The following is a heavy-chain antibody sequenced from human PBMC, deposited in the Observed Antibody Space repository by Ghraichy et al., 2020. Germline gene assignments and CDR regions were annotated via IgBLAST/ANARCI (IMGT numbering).Heavy chain of an antibody. J-gene: IGHJ4*02. CDR1: GFIFSSYW. CDR2: IKEDGSEK. V-gene: IGHV3-7*01. CDR3: ARDRGYGGDYDY. Sequence: LSLTCAVSGFIFSSYWMAWVRQAPGKRLEWVSKIKEDGSEKYCVASVNVRFTISRDNAKNSLYLQMNNLRAEDTAIDYCARDRGYGGDYDYCGQGTLVTVSS. D-gene: IGHD4-23*01.